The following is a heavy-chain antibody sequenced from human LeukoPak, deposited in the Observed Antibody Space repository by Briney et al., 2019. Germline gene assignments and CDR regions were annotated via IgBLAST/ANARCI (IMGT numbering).Heavy chain of an antibody. J-gene: IGHJ4*02. CDR3: AKDLELAPFDY. CDR2: IRYDGSDK. V-gene: IGHV3-30*02. Sequence: GGSLRLSCAASGFTFSSYSMNWVRRAPGKGLEWVAFIRYDGSDKHYADSVKGRFTISRDNSKDTLYLEMNSLGAEDTAVYYCAKDLELAPFDYWGQGTLVTVSS. CDR1: GFTFSSYS. D-gene: IGHD1-26*01.